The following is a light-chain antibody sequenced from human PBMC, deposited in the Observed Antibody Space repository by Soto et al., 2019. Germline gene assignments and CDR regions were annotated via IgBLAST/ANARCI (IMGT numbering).Light chain of an antibody. Sequence: SALTQPASVSGSPGQSITISCTGTSSDVGGYDYVSWYQQHPGKAPKLIIYEVNNRPSGVSNRFSGSKSDNTASLTISGLQAEDEADYYCSSYTSSSTPYVFGSGTKVTVL. CDR1: SSDVGGYDY. V-gene: IGLV2-14*01. CDR3: SSYTSSSTPYV. J-gene: IGLJ1*01. CDR2: EVN.